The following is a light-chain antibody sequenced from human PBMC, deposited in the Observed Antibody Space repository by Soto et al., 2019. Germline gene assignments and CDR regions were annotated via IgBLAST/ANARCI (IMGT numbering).Light chain of an antibody. Sequence: EIVMTQSPATLSVSPGERATLSCRASQSISNNFAWYHQRPGQAPRLLIYGASTRATGIPARFSGSGSGTEFTLTISSLQSEDFAVYYCQQYNNWWTFGQGTRVEIK. V-gene: IGKV3-15*01. J-gene: IGKJ1*01. CDR3: QQYNNWWT. CDR2: GAS. CDR1: QSISNN.